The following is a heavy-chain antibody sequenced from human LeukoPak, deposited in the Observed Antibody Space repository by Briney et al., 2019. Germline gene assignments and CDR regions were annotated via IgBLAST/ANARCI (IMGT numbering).Heavy chain of an antibody. V-gene: IGHV4-61*02. Sequence: SETLSLTCTVSGYSISSGYYWSWIRQPAGKGLEWIGRIYTSGSTNYNPSLKSRVTISVDTSKNQFSLKLSSVTAADTAVYYCAREDCGGDCYSSYWGQGTLVTVSS. D-gene: IGHD2-21*02. CDR2: IYTSGST. CDR3: AREDCGGDCYSSY. J-gene: IGHJ4*02. CDR1: GYSISSGYY.